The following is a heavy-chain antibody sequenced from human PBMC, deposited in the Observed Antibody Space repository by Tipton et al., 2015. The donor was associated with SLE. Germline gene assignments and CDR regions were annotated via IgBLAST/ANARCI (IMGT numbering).Heavy chain of an antibody. CDR3: ARVPEEVLDYYYYGMDV. V-gene: IGHV1-2*02. D-gene: IGHD1-26*01. J-gene: IGHJ6*02. Sequence: QLVQSGAEVKKPGASVKVSCKASGYTFTGYYMHWVRQAPGQGLEWMGGINPNNGDTNYAQKYQGRVTMTRDTSISTAYMELSRLRSDDTAVYYCARVPEEVLDYYYYGMDVWGQGTTVTVSS. CDR2: INPNNGDT. CDR1: GYTFTGYY.